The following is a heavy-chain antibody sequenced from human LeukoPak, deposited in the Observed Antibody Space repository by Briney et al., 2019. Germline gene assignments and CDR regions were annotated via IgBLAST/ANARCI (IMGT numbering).Heavy chain of an antibody. CDR2: IDQSGTT. Sequence: PSETLSLTCAVYGGSLNGYYWTWIRQAPGMGLEWVAEIDQSGTTNYNPSLERRVTMSRDTSKKQLSLKVSLVTAADTAVYYCARATFRGATGRFHYGMDVWGQGTTVTVSS. D-gene: IGHD3-16*01. J-gene: IGHJ6*02. V-gene: IGHV4-34*01. CDR1: GGSLNGYY. CDR3: ARATFRGATGRFHYGMDV.